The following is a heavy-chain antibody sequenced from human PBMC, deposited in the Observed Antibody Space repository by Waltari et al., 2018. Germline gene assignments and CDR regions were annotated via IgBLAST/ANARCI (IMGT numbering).Heavy chain of an antibody. Sequence: EVQLVESGGGLVQPGRSLRLSCAASGFTLDDYAMHWVRQAPGKGLEWVSGISWNSGSIGYADSVKGRFTISRDNSKNTLYLQMNSLRAEDTAVYYCARANRLLGDAFDIWGQGTMVTVSS. D-gene: IGHD3-22*01. CDR1: GFTLDDYA. CDR2: ISWNSGSI. V-gene: IGHV3-9*01. CDR3: ARANRLLGDAFDI. J-gene: IGHJ3*02.